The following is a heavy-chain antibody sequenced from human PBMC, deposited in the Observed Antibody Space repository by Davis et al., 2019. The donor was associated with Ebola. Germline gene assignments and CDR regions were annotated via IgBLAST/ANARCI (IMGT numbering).Heavy chain of an antibody. D-gene: IGHD4-17*01. J-gene: IGHJ4*02. CDR2: ISSSGSTI. V-gene: IGHV3-48*02. Sequence: GESLKLPCAASGFTFSSYTMNWVRQAPGTGLEWVSSISSSGSTINYADSVKGRFTVSRDNAKNSLYLQMNSLRDEDTAVFYCARGRTVTNYVDYWGPGILVTVSS. CDR1: GFTFSSYT. CDR3: ARGRTVTNYVDY.